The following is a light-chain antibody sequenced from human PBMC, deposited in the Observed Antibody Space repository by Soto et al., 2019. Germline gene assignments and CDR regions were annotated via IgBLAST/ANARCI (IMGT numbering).Light chain of an antibody. CDR3: QQRSSWPLT. J-gene: IGKJ4*01. V-gene: IGKV3-11*01. CDR2: DAS. CDR1: QSVSSS. Sequence: EIVLTQSPATLSLSPGETATLSCRASQSVSSSLAWYQQKPGQTPRLLIYDASNRATGIPDMFSGSGSGTDFPLTVSSLEPEDFAVYYCQQRSSWPLTFGGGTKVEIK.